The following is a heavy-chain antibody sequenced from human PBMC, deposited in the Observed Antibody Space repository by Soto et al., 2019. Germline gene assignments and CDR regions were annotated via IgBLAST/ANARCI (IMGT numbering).Heavy chain of an antibody. D-gene: IGHD4-4*01. CDR1: GFTFSDRY. J-gene: IGHJ6*02. V-gene: IGHV3-72*01. CDR2: SRDKANSYST. CDR3: TRSRNYKSYYFAMDV. Sequence: EVQLVESGGGLVQPGGSLRLSCAASGFTFSDRYMDWVRQAPGKGLEWVGRSRDKANSYSTEYAASVKGRFTISRDDSKNSVYLQMNSLKTKDTAVYYCTRSRNYKSYYFAMDVWGQGTTVTVSS.